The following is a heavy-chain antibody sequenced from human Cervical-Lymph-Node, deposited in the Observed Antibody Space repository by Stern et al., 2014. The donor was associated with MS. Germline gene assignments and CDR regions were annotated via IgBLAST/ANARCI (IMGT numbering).Heavy chain of an antibody. V-gene: IGHV1-69*01. D-gene: IGHD3-10*01. CDR3: ASSVGELTPEAV. CDR1: GGTFSSYA. J-gene: IGHJ6*02. Sequence: QLVQSGAEVKTPGSSVRVSCKASGGTFSSYAISWVRQAPGQGLEWMGGIIPIFGTANYAQKFQGRVTITADDSTSTAYMEVSSLRSEDTAVYYCASSVGELTPEAVWGQGTTVTVFS. CDR2: IIPIFGTA.